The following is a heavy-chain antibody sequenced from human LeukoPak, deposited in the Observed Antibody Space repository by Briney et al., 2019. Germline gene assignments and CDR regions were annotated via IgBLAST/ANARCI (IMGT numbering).Heavy chain of an antibody. J-gene: IGHJ4*02. Sequence: PGGFLRLSCAASGFTVSSNYMSWVRQAPGKGLEWVSIMYSGGSTYYADSVKGRFTISRDNSKNTLYLQMNSLRAEDTAVYYCARYSSGYSTYFDYWGQGTLVTVSS. CDR3: ARYSSGYSTYFDY. D-gene: IGHD3-22*01. CDR1: GFTVSSNY. CDR2: MYSGGST. V-gene: IGHV3-66*01.